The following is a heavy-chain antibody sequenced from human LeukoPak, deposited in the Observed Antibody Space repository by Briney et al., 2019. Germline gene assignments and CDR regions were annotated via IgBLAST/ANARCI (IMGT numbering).Heavy chain of an antibody. D-gene: IGHD3-22*01. CDR1: GYTFTSYD. J-gene: IGHJ4*02. CDR3: ARWTGDYFNSSGYYYGYFDY. V-gene: IGHV1-8*01. Sequence: ASVKVSCKASGYTFTSYDINWVRQATGQGLEWMGWMNANSGNTGYAQKFQGRVTMTRNTSISTAYMELSSLRSEDTAVYYCARWTGDYFNSSGYYYGYFDYWGQGTLVTVSS. CDR2: MNANSGNT.